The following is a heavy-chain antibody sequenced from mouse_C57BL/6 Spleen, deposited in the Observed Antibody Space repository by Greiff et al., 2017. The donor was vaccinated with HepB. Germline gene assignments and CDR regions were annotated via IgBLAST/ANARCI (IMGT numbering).Heavy chain of an antibody. CDR3: ARMGGYAGGFGFAY. Sequence: VQLQQSGAELVRPGSSVKLSCKASGYTFTSSWMHWVKQRPIQGLEWIGNIDPSDSETHYNQKFKDKATLTVDKSSSTAYMQLSSLTSEDSAVYYGARMGGYAGGFGFAYWGQGTLVTVSA. D-gene: IGHD2-2*01. J-gene: IGHJ3*01. CDR1: GYTFTSSW. CDR2: IDPSDSET. V-gene: IGHV1-52*01.